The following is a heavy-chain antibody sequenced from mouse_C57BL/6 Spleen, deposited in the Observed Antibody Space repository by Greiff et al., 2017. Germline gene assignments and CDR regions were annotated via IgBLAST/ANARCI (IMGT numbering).Heavy chain of an antibody. CDR1: GFTFSSYA. V-gene: IGHV5-4*03. CDR3: ARRDYDGGFDV. J-gene: IGHJ1*03. Sequence: EVKLVESGGGLVKPGGSLKLSCAASGFTFSSYAMSWVRQTPEKRLEWVATISDGGSYTYYPDNVKGRFTISRDNAKNNLYLQMSHLKSEDTAMYYCARRDYDGGFDVWGTGTTVTVSS. D-gene: IGHD2-3*01. CDR2: ISDGGSYT.